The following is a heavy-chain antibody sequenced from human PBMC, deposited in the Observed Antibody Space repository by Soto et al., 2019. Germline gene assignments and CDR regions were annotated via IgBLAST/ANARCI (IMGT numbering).Heavy chain of an antibody. V-gene: IGHV3-33*01. CDR3: ARDLGSSGGRAFDI. CDR1: GFTFSSYG. CDR2: IWYDGSNK. J-gene: IGHJ3*02. D-gene: IGHD2-15*01. Sequence: QVQLVESGGGVVQPGRSLRLSCAASGFTFSSYGMHWVRQAPGKGLEWVAVIWYDGSNKYYADSVKGRFTISRDNSKNTLYLQMNSLRAEDTAVYYCARDLGSSGGRAFDIWGQGTMVTVSS.